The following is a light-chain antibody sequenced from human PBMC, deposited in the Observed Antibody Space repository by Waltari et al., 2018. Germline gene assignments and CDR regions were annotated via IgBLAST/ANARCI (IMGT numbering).Light chain of an antibody. CDR3: SSYAGSNNLGV. V-gene: IGLV2-8*01. CDR2: EVS. CDR1: SSDVGGYNY. J-gene: IGLJ2*01. Sequence: QSALTQPPSASGSPGQSVTISCTGTSSDVGGYNYVSWYQQHPGKVPKLMIYEVSKRPSGVPDRFTGSRSDNTASLTVSGLQAEDETDYYCSSYAGSNNLGVFGGGAKLTVL.